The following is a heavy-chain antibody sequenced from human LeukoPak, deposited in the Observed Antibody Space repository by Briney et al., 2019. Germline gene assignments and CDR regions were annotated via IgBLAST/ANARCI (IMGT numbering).Heavy chain of an antibody. Sequence: SETLSLTCTVSGGSISSSSYYWSWIRQPPGKGLEWIGYIYYSGSTNCNPSLKSRVTISVDTSKNQFSLKLSSVTAADTAVYYCAREASGAAPRADYWGQGTLVTVSS. CDR3: AREASGAAPRADY. V-gene: IGHV4-61*01. D-gene: IGHD6-25*01. CDR2: IYYSGST. CDR1: GGSISSSSYY. J-gene: IGHJ4*02.